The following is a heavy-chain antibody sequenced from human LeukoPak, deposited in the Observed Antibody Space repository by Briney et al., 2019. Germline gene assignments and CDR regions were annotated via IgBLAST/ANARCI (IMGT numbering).Heavy chain of an antibody. J-gene: IGHJ5*02. V-gene: IGHV4-39*07. Sequence: SETLSLTCTVSGGSISSSSYYWGWIRQPPGKGLEWIGSIYYSGSTYYNPSLKSRVTISVDTSKNQFSLKLSSVTAADTAVYYCARDYYGSGYGRFFSNWFDPWGQGTLVTVSS. CDR3: ARDYYGSGYGRFFSNWFDP. CDR2: IYYSGST. CDR1: GGSISSSSYY. D-gene: IGHD3-10*01.